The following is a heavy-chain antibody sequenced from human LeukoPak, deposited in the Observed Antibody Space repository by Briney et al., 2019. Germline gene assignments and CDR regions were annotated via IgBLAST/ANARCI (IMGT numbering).Heavy chain of an antibody. CDR1: GFTFSSYS. CDR3: ARVNLDYYDSSGYYPEYFQH. CDR2: ISSSSSYI. D-gene: IGHD3-22*01. J-gene: IGHJ1*01. Sequence: GGSLILSCAASGFTFSSYSMNWVRQAPGKGLEWVSSISSSSSYIYYADSVKGRFTISRDNAKNSLYLQMNSLRAEDTAVYYCARVNLDYYDSSGYYPEYFQHWGQGTLVTVSS. V-gene: IGHV3-21*01.